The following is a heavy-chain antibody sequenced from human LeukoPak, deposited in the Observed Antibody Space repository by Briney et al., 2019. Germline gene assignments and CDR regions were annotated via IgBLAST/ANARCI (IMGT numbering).Heavy chain of an antibody. CDR2: IYYSGST. CDR1: DGSISSSSYY. J-gene: IGHJ4*02. CDR3: ARSLSGRYPNFDY. V-gene: IGHV4-39*07. Sequence: SETLSLTCTVSDGSISSSSYYWGWIRQPPGKGLEWIGSIYYSGSTYYNPSLKSRVTISVDTSKNQFSLKLSSVTAADTAVYYCARSLSGRYPNFDYWGQGTLVTVSS. D-gene: IGHD1-26*01.